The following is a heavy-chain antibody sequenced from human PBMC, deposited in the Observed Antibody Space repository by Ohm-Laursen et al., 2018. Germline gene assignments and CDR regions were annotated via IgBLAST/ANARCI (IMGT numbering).Heavy chain of an antibody. CDR3: ARQDSGDYYFDY. V-gene: IGHV4-4*07. Sequence: GTLSLTCTVSGDSISSYYWSWIRQPAGKGLEWIGRIYTSGGTNYNPSLESRVTISADTSKNQFFLRLTSATAADTAVYYCARQDSGDYYFDYWGQGTLVTVSS. CDR1: GDSISSYY. CDR2: IYTSGGT. D-gene: IGHD4-17*01. J-gene: IGHJ4*02.